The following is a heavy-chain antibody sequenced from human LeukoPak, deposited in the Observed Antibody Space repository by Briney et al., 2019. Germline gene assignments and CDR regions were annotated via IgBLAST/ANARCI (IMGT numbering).Heavy chain of an antibody. J-gene: IGHJ4*02. CDR1: GFTFSSYA. V-gene: IGHV3-23*01. Sequence: GGSLRLSCAASGFTFSSYAMSWVRQAPGKGLEWIAAISGSGGSTYYAASVKGRFTIYRDNSKNKLHLQMTSLPAEDTAVYYCAKARPGLWFGEPPYFEYWGQGPLVSVSS. CDR3: AKARPGLWFGEPPYFEY. CDR2: ISGSGGST. D-gene: IGHD3-10*01.